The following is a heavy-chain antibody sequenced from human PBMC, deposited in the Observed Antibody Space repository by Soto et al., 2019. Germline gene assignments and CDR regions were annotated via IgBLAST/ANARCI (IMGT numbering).Heavy chain of an antibody. CDR1: GGSISSSSYY. CDR2: IYYSGST. D-gene: IGHD4-17*01. Sequence: QLQLQESGPGLVKPSETLSLTCTVSGGSISSSSYYWGWIRQPPGKGLEWIGSIYYSGSTYYNPSLKSRVTISVDTSKNQFSLTLSSVTAADTAVYYCARLLRRSDAFDIWGQGTMVTVSS. CDR3: ARLLRRSDAFDI. V-gene: IGHV4-39*01. J-gene: IGHJ3*02.